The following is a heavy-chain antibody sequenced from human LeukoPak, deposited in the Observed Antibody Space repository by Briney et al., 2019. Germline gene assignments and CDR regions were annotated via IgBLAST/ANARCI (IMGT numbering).Heavy chain of an antibody. CDR3: ARGPAGYN. CDR1: GFTVSSNH. Sequence: WGSLRLSCAASGFTVSSNHMSWVRQAPGKGLEWVSVIYSGGSTDYADPVKGRFTISRDNSKNTLYLQMNSLRAEDTAVYHCARGPAGYNWGQGTLVTVSS. CDR2: IYSGGST. V-gene: IGHV3-53*01. D-gene: IGHD1-1*01. J-gene: IGHJ4*02.